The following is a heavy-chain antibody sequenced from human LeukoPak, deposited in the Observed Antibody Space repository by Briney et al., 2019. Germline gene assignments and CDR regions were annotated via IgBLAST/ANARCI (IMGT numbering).Heavy chain of an antibody. J-gene: IGHJ3*02. D-gene: IGHD2/OR15-2a*01. Sequence: SETLSLTCTVSGYSISSGYYWGWIRQPPGKGLEWIGSIYHSGSTYYNPSLKSRVTISVDTSKNQFSLKLSSVTAADTAVYYCAAFSNPQDAFDIWGQGTMVTVSS. CDR3: AAFSNPQDAFDI. CDR1: GYSISSGYY. V-gene: IGHV4-38-2*02. CDR2: IYHSGST.